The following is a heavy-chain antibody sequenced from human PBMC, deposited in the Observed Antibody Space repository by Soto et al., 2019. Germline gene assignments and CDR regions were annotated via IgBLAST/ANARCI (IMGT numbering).Heavy chain of an antibody. D-gene: IGHD2-21*01. Sequence: QVQLVESGGDVVQPGRTLRLSCAASGCTFSTYAMYWIRQALGKGMEWVGDISYDGSNKYYAGSVKGRFTISRDNSKNTLYLQMNSLRAEDTAVYYCAKGGLWPRAPLDFWGQGSLVTVSS. V-gene: IGHV3-30-3*01. CDR1: GCTFSTYA. J-gene: IGHJ4*02. CDR3: AKGGLWPRAPLDF. CDR2: ISYDGSNK.